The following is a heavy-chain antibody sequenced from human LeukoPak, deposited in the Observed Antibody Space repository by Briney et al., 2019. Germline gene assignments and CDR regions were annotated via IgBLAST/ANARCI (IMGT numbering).Heavy chain of an antibody. V-gene: IGHV3-30-3*01. CDR3: ANGEGIAVAGYDY. CDR1: GFTFSSYA. Sequence: PGRSLRLSCAASGFTFSSYAMHWVRQAPGKGLEWVAVISYDGSNKYYADSVKGRFTISRDNSKNTLYLQMNSLRAEDTAVYYCANGEGIAVAGYDYWGQGTLVTVSS. J-gene: IGHJ4*02. D-gene: IGHD6-19*01. CDR2: ISYDGSNK.